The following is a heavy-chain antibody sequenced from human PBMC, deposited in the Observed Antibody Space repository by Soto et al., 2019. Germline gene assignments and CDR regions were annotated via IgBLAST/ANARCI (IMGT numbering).Heavy chain of an antibody. CDR2: FSYDGRHQ. CDR1: GFTFGSYG. Sequence: QVRLVESGGDLVQPGRSLRLSCAASGFTFGSYGMHWVRQAPGRGREWVAMFSYDGRHQYYADSVKGRFTISRDNFKDTLYLQMNGLSPEDTAIYFCARELDIPPDYYFDYWGQGNLVTVSS. CDR3: ARELDIPPDYYFDY. J-gene: IGHJ4*02. V-gene: IGHV3-30*03. D-gene: IGHD5-12*01.